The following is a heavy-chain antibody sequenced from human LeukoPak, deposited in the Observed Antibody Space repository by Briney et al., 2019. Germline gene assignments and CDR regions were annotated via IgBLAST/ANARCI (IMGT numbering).Heavy chain of an antibody. D-gene: IGHD3-10*01. CDR3: ARGSYGSGRYYAPFDY. Sequence: SETLSLTCAVSGYSISSGYYWGWIRQPPGKGLEWIGSIYHSGSTYYNPSLKSRVTISVDTSKNQFSLKLSSVTAADTAVYYCARGSYGSGRYYAPFDYWGQGALVTVSS. V-gene: IGHV4-38-2*01. CDR1: GYSISSGYY. CDR2: IYHSGST. J-gene: IGHJ4*02.